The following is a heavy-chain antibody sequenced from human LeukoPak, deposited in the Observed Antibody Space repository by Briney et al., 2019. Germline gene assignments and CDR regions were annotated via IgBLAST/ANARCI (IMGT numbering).Heavy chain of an antibody. CDR1: GFTFTTYD. CDR2: ISRDSAYM. J-gene: IGHJ6*04. D-gene: IGHD6-6*01. CDR3: ARDDASTARASGMDV. V-gene: IGHV3-21*01. Sequence: GESLRLSCAASGFTFTTYDMNWVRQAPGKWLEGVSYISRDSAYMYLADSVKGRFTISRDNDKNSLYLQMNSLRGEDTAVYYCARDDASTARASGMDVWGKGTTVTVSS.